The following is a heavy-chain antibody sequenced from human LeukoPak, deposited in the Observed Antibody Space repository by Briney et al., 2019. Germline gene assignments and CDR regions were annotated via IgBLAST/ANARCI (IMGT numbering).Heavy chain of an antibody. D-gene: IGHD3-10*01. CDR3: ARDSAARYGSGSYYPHYYYYYGMDV. J-gene: IGHJ6*02. CDR1: GYTFTGYY. CDR2: ISAYNGNT. V-gene: IGHV1-18*04. Sequence: ASVKVSCKASGYTFTGYYMHWVRQAPGQGLEWMGWISAYNGNTNYAQKLQGRVTMTTDTSTSTAYMELRSLRSDDTAVYYCARDSAARYGSGSYYPHYYYYYGMDVWGQGTTVTVS.